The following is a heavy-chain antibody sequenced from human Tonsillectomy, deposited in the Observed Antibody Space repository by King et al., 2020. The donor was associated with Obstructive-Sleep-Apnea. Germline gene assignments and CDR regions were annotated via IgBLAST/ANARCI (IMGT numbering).Heavy chain of an antibody. J-gene: IGHJ4*02. CDR2: ISWDGGST. Sequence: VQLVESGGVVVQPGGSLRLSCAASGFTFDDYTMHWVRQAPGKGLEWVSRISWDGGSTYYADSVKGRFTISRDNSRNSLSLQMNSLRTDDTALYYCTRDLYGYYNYWGQGTLVTVSS. CDR3: TRDLYGYYNY. V-gene: IGHV3-43*01. CDR1: GFTFDDYT. D-gene: IGHD4-17*01.